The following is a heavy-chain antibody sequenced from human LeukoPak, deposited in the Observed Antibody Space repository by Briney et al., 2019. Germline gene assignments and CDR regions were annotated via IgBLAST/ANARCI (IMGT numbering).Heavy chain of an antibody. D-gene: IGHD2-21*01. CDR2: IIPIFGTA. Sequence: SVKVSCKASGGTFSSYAISWVRQAPGQGLEWMGGIIPIFGTANYAQKFQGRVTVTADKSTSTAYMELSSLRSEDTAVYYCARSPILEDYYYYYMDVWGKGTTVTVSS. J-gene: IGHJ6*03. V-gene: IGHV1-69*06. CDR3: ARSPILEDYYYYYMDV. CDR1: GGTFSSYA.